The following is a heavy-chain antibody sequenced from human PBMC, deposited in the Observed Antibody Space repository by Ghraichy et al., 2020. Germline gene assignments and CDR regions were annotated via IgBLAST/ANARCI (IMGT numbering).Heavy chain of an antibody. Sequence: LSLTCAASGFSFSNNGMNWVRQAPGKGLEWVSYISSTSTTIYYADSVKGRFTISRDNAKSSLYLRMISLRDDDTAVYYCAKVGGDSDNNWFDPWGQGTLVTVSS. CDR2: ISSTSTTI. V-gene: IGHV3-48*02. J-gene: IGHJ5*02. D-gene: IGHD2-21*02. CDR1: GFSFSNNG. CDR3: AKVGGDSDNNWFDP.